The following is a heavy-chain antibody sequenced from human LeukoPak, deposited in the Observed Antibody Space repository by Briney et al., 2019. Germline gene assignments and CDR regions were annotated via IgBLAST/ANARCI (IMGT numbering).Heavy chain of an antibody. D-gene: IGHD3-9*01. Sequence: GGSLRLSCAASGFTFSSYSMNWVRQAPGKGLEWVSYISSSSTIYYADSVKGRFTISRDNAKNSLYLQMNSLRAEDTAVYYCARDRHMGWYFDSNFDYWGQGTLVTVSS. CDR1: GFTFSSYS. CDR3: ARDRHMGWYFDSNFDY. CDR2: ISSSSTI. V-gene: IGHV3-48*01. J-gene: IGHJ4*02.